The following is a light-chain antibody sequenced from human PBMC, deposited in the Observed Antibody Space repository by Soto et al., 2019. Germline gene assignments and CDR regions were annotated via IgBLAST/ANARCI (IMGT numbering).Light chain of an antibody. J-gene: IGLJ3*02. CDR3: CSFAGSYTFWV. Sequence: QSALTQPRSVSGSPGQSVTISCTGTSSYVGDYNYVSWYQQYPGKAPKLVIYDVSKRPSGVPDRFSGSKSGNTASLTISGLQYADEADYYCCSFAGSYTFWVFGGGTKLTVL. CDR1: SSYVGDYNY. CDR2: DVS. V-gene: IGLV2-11*01.